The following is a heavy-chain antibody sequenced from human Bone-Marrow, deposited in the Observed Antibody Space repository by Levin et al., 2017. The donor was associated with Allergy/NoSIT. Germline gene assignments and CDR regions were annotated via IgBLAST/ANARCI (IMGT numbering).Heavy chain of an antibody. D-gene: IGHD1-26*01. CDR1: GFTFSSYI. CDR3: ASPWRPGN. CDR2: ISSDGGST. Sequence: PGGSLRLSCAASGFTFSSYIMHWVRQAPGKGLEYVAAISSDGGSTYYANSVKGRFTISRDNSRNTVYLQMGSLRAEDMALYYCASPWRPGNWGQGTLVIVSS. V-gene: IGHV3-64*01. J-gene: IGHJ4*02.